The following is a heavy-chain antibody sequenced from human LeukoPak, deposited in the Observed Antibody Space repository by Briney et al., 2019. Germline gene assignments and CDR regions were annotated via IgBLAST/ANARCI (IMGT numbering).Heavy chain of an antibody. CDR3: AKCSYDSSGYADY. J-gene: IGHJ4*02. Sequence: PGGSLRLSCAASGFTFSSYSMNWVRQAPGKGLGWVSSISSSSSYIYYADSVKGRFTISRDNAKNSLYLQMNSLRAEDTALYYCAKCSYDSSGYADYWGQGTLVTVSS. V-gene: IGHV3-21*04. CDR2: ISSSSSYI. CDR1: GFTFSSYS. D-gene: IGHD3-22*01.